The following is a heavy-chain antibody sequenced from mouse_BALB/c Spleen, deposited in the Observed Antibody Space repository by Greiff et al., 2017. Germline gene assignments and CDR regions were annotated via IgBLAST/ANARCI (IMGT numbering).Heavy chain of an antibody. CDR2: ISSGGSYT. J-gene: IGHJ4*01. Sequence: EVQLVESGGGLVKPGGSLKLSCAASGFTFSSYTMSWVRQTPEKRLEWVATISSGGSYTYYPDSVKGRFTISRDNAKNTLYLQMSSLKSEDTAMYDCTSTTGYAMDYWGQGTSVTVSS. CDR3: TSTTGYAMDY. CDR1: GFTFSSYT. V-gene: IGHV5-6-4*01. D-gene: IGHD2-12*01.